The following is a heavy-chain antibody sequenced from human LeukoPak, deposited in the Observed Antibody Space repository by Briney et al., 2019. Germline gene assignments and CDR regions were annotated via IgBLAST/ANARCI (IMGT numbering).Heavy chain of an antibody. Sequence: PGGSLRLSCAASGFTFSSYWMIWVRQAPGKGLEWVANIKQDGSEKYYVDSVKGRFTISRDNAKNSVYLQMNSLRVEDTAVYYCATLRLDYRDFDYWGQGTLVTVSS. CDR2: IKQDGSEK. V-gene: IGHV3-7*01. CDR1: GFTFSSYW. CDR3: ATLRLDYRDFDY. J-gene: IGHJ4*02. D-gene: IGHD4-11*01.